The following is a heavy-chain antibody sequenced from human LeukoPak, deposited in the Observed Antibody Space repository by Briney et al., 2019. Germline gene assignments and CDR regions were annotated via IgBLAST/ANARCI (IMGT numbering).Heavy chain of an antibody. Sequence: GGSLRLSCAASGFTFSSYWMHWVRHAPGKGLVWVSRINSDDSSTTYADSVKGRFTISRDNAKNTLYLQMNSLRAEDTAVYYCARGYYGSGSCYTLDYWGQGTLVTVSS. CDR2: INSDDSST. CDR1: GFTFSSYW. CDR3: ARGYYGSGSCYTLDY. V-gene: IGHV3-74*01. J-gene: IGHJ4*02. D-gene: IGHD3-10*01.